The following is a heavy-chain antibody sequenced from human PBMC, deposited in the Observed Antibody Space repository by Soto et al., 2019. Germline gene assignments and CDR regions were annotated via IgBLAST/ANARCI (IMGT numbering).Heavy chain of an antibody. CDR2: ISYDGDNR. V-gene: IGHV3-30*14. J-gene: IGHJ5*02. CDR1: RFTFRSYA. Sequence: GGSLRLSCAASRFTFRSYAMHWVRQAPGKGLEWVAAISYDGDNRYYADSVKGRFTVSRDNSKNSLYLQMESLTIADTAVYYCSSDLGSNWLQAWFDPWGHGTLVTVSS. D-gene: IGHD6-13*01. CDR3: SSDLGSNWLQAWFDP.